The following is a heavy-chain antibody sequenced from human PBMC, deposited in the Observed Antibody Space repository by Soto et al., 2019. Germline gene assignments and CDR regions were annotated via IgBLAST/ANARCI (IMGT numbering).Heavy chain of an antibody. J-gene: IGHJ6*02. CDR3: ARDLGYCSGGSCFRRYYYYGMDV. D-gene: IGHD2-15*01. CDR1: GFTFSSYW. Sequence: GGSLRLSCAASGFTFSSYWMSWVRQAPGKGLEWVANIKQDGSEKYYVDSVKGRFTISRDNAKNSLYLQMNSLRAEDTVVYYCARDLGYCSGGSCFRRYYYYGMDVWGQGTTVTVSS. V-gene: IGHV3-7*05. CDR2: IKQDGSEK.